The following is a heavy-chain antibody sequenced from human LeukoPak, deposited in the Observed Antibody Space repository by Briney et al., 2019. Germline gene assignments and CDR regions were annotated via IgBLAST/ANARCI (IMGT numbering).Heavy chain of an antibody. Sequence: GGSLTLSCAASGFTFSSRAMSWARQAPGKGLEWVSAISGSGGSTYYADSVKGRFTISRDNSKNTLYLQMNSLRAEDTAVYYCAKTSTIFSGYGMDVWGQGTTVTVSS. D-gene: IGHD3-9*01. CDR3: AKTSTIFSGYGMDV. CDR2: ISGSGGST. J-gene: IGHJ6*02. CDR1: GFTFSSRA. V-gene: IGHV3-23*01.